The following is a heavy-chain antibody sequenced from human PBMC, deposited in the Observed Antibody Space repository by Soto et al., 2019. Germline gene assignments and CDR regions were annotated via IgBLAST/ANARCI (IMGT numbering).Heavy chain of an antibody. CDR2: IIPIFGTA. V-gene: IGHV1-69*01. J-gene: IGHJ6*02. D-gene: IGHD6-13*01. CDR1: GGTFSSYA. CDR3: ARGGAAAGPYYYYYYGMDV. Sequence: QVQLVQSGAEVKMPGSSVKVSCKASGGTFSSYAISWVRQAPGQGLEWMGGIIPIFGTANYAQKFQGRVTITADESTSTAYMELSSLRSEDTAVYYCARGGAAAGPYYYYYYGMDVWGQGTTVTVSS.